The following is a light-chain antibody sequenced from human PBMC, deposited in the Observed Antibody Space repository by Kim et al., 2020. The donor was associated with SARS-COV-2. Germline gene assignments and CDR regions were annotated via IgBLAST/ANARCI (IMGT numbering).Light chain of an antibody. CDR3: SSYGGSNNLL. CDR1: SSDVGNYSY. CDR2: EVS. V-gene: IGLV2-8*01. Sequence: GQSVTISCTGTSSDVGNYSYVCWYQQHPGKAPKLMIYEVSKRPSGVPDRFSGSKSGNTASLTVSGLQAEDDADYYCSSYGGSNNLLFGGGTKVTVL. J-gene: IGLJ2*01.